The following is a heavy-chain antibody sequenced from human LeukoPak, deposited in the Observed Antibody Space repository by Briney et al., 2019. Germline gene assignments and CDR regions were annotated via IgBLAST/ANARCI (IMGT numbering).Heavy chain of an antibody. Sequence: GGSLRLSCAASGFTFNNYWMHWVRHGPGKGLVWVSRINGDGTITSYADFVKGQFTISRDNAKNTVYLQMHGLRVEDTAVYYCARAGQGFDSWGQGTLVTVSS. CDR3: ARAGQGFDS. V-gene: IGHV3-74*01. J-gene: IGHJ4*02. CDR2: INGDGTIT. CDR1: GFTFNNYW.